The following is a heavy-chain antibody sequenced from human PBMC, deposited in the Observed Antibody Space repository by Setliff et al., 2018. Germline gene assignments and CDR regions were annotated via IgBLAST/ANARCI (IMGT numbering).Heavy chain of an antibody. D-gene: IGHD1-1*01. CDR2: ISGSGTYT. J-gene: IGHJ4*02. CDR3: ARHNTNLQPNDY. V-gene: IGHV3-21*01. Sequence: GGSLRLSCAASGFTFSNFGMNWVRQAPGRGLEWVSSISGSGTYTYTADSVKGRFTISRDNAKNSLYLQMNSLRAEDTAVYFCARHNTNLQPNDYWGQGTQVTVSS. CDR1: GFTFSNFG.